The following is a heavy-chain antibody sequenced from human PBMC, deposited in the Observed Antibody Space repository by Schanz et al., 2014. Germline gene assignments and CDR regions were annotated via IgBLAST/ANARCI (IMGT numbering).Heavy chain of an antibody. V-gene: IGHV3-23*01. Sequence: DVHLLESGGGLVQPGGSLRLSCAASEFTFSTDAMSWVRQAPGKGLEWLSVISASGGDTYYADSVKGRFTISRDNSKNTLYLQMNSLRAEDTAVDYCAKDRYSSGWRGDYFDEWGQGTLVTVAS. CDR1: EFTFSTDA. CDR3: AKDRYSSGWRGDYFDE. J-gene: IGHJ4*02. D-gene: IGHD6-25*01. CDR2: ISASGGDT.